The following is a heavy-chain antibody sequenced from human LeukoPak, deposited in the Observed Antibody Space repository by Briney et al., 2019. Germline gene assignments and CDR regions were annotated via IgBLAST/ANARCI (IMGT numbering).Heavy chain of an antibody. CDR3: AKSVTQNWFDP. J-gene: IGHJ5*02. Sequence: GGSLGLSCAASGFTFDDYAMHWGRQAPGKGLEWVSGISWNSGSIGYADSVKGRFTISRDNSKNTLYLQMNSLRAEDTAVYYCAKSVTQNWFDPWGQGTLVTVSS. CDR2: ISWNSGSI. CDR1: GFTFDDYA. V-gene: IGHV3-9*01. D-gene: IGHD4-17*01.